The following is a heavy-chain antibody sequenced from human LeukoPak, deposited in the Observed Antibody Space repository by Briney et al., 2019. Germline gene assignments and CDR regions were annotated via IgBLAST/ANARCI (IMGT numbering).Heavy chain of an antibody. V-gene: IGHV3-23*01. CDR3: AKGGRYSYGYGYYYMDV. D-gene: IGHD5-18*01. CDR1: GFTFSSYA. CDR2: ISGSGGST. J-gene: IGHJ6*03. Sequence: PGGSLRLSCAASGFTFSSYAMSWVRQAPGKGLEWVSAISGSGGSTYYADSVKGRFTISRDNSKNTLYLQMNSLRAEDTAVYYCAKGGRYSYGYGYYYMDVWGKGTTVTVSS.